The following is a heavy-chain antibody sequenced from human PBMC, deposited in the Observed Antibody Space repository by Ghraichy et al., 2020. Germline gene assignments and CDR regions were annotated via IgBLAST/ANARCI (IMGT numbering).Heavy chain of an antibody. CDR2: ISGSGGST. V-gene: IGHV3-23*01. J-gene: IGHJ3*02. CDR1: GFTFSSYA. Sequence: GGSLRLSCAASGFTFSSYAMSWVRQAPGKGLEWVSAISGSGGSTYYADSVKGRFTISRDNSKNTLYLQMNSLRAEDTAVYYCAKDPRPRPEATTVLLWFGGDDAFDIWGQGTMVTVSS. D-gene: IGHD3-10*01. CDR3: AKDPRPRPEATTVLLWFGGDDAFDI.